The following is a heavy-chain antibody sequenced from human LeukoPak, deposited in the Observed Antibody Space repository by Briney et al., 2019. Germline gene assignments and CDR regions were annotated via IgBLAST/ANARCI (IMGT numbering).Heavy chain of an antibody. CDR3: ARAMYYDFWSGYPNFDY. CDR1: GYSISSGYY. V-gene: IGHV4-38-2*01. CDR2: IYHSGST. D-gene: IGHD3-3*01. Sequence: SSETLSLTCAVPGYSISSGYYWGWIRQPPGKGLEWIGSIYHSGSTYYNPSLKSRVTISVDTSKNQFSLKLSSVTAADTAVYYCARAMYYDFWSGYPNFDYWGQGTLVTVSS. J-gene: IGHJ4*02.